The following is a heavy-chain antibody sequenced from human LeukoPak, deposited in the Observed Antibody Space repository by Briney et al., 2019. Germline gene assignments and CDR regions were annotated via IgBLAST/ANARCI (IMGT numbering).Heavy chain of an antibody. J-gene: IGHJ3*02. V-gene: IGHV3-9*01. CDR1: GFTFDDNA. Sequence: GGSLRLSCVASGFTFDDNAMHWVRQGPGKGLEWVSGISWDSAAIGYADSVRGRFTLSRDNAKNSLFLQMSSLRVEDTALYYCTKRARMGIAAAGDGFHIWGQGTMVTVSS. D-gene: IGHD6-13*01. CDR2: ISWDSAAI. CDR3: TKRARMGIAAAGDGFHI.